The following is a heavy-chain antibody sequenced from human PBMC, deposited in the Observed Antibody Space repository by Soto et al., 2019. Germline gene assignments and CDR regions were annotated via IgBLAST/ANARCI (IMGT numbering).Heavy chain of an antibody. CDR3: AKDAVPYNGKWDWFDS. D-gene: IGHD1-20*01. J-gene: IGHJ5*01. CDR2: IGGRGTDT. V-gene: IGHV3-23*01. CDR1: KFTFSDFA. Sequence: DVQLLESGGGLVQPGGSLTLSCAASKFTFSDFAMSWVRQAPGKGLEWVSSIGGRGTDTYYADSVKGRFTISSDHSKNTLFLQMDGLRDEDTAVYYCAKDAVPYNGKWDWFDSWGQGTLVIVSS.